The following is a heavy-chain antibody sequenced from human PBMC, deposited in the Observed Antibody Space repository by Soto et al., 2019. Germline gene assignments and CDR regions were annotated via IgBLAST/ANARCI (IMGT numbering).Heavy chain of an antibody. CDR2: IYYSGST. V-gene: IGHV4-59*08. CDR1: GGSISSYY. J-gene: IGHJ4*02. Sequence: PSETLSLTCTVSGGSISSYYWSWIRQPPGKGLEWIGYIYYSGSTNYNPSLKSRVTISVDTSKNQFSLKLSSVTAADTAVYYCARGGSGWPFDYWGQGTLVTVSS. D-gene: IGHD6-19*01. CDR3: ARGGSGWPFDY.